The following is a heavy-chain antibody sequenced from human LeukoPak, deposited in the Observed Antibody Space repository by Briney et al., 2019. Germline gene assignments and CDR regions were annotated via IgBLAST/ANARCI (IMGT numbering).Heavy chain of an antibody. Sequence: PGGSLRLSCAASGFTFSSYAMHWVRQAPGKGLEWVAVISYDGSNKYYADSVKGRFTISRDNSKNTLYLQMNSLRAEDTAVYYCARRSGLGDCWYFDLWGRGTLVTVSS. CDR3: ARRSGLGDCWYFDL. CDR1: GFTFSSYA. D-gene: IGHD3/OR15-3a*01. CDR2: ISYDGSNK. V-gene: IGHV3-30-3*01. J-gene: IGHJ2*01.